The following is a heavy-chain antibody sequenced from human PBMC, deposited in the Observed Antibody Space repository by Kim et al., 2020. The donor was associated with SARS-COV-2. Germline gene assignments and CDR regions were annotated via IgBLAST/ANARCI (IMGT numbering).Heavy chain of an antibody. Sequence: EYAASVKSRFTISRDDSKSIAYLQMNSLKTEDTAVYYCTRGGEMATITAYWGQGTLGNGSS. J-gene: IGHJ4*02. V-gene: IGHV3-49*02. CDR3: TRGGEMATITAY. D-gene: IGHD5-12*01.